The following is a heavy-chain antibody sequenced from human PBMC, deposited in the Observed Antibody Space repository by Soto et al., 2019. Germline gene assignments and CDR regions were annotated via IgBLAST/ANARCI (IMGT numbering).Heavy chain of an antibody. CDR1: GFTFSSYE. V-gene: IGHV3-48*03. CDR3: ARAWVTIFGVVVGSAGMND. Sequence: GGSLRLSCAASGFTFSSYEMNWVRQAPGKGLEWVSNISTRRSTKYYADSVKGRFTISRDDAKTSLYLQMNSLRDAALAVNYFARAWVTIFGVVVGSAGMNDWGQGTTGTVSS. CDR2: ISTRRSTK. D-gene: IGHD3-3*01. J-gene: IGHJ6*02.